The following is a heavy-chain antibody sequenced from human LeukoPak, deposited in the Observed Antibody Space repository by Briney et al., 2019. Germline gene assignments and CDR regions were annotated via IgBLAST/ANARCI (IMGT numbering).Heavy chain of an antibody. D-gene: IGHD3-22*01. V-gene: IGHV4-34*01. CDR3: ARARYYYDSSGYYLDAFDI. J-gene: IGHJ3*02. CDR2: INHSGST. Sequence: PSETLSLTCAVYGGSFSGYYWSWIRQPPGKGLEWIGEINHSGSTNYNPSLKSRVTISVDTSKNQFSLKLSSVTAADTAVYYCARARYYYDSSGYYLDAFDIWGQGTMVTVSS. CDR1: GGSFSGYY.